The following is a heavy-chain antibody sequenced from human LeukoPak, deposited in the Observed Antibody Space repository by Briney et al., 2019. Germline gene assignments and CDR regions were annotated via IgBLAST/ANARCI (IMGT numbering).Heavy chain of an antibody. D-gene: IGHD3-10*01. CDR1: GYTFTSYG. CDR2: ISAYNGNT. Sequence: GASVKVSCKASGYTFTSYGISWVRQAPGQGLEWMGWISAYNGNTNYAQKLQGRVTMTTDTSTSTAYMELRSLRSDDTAVYYCARDVDRYYGSGSYWHAFDIWGQGTMVTVSS. CDR3: ARDVDRYYGSGSYWHAFDI. J-gene: IGHJ3*02. V-gene: IGHV1-18*01.